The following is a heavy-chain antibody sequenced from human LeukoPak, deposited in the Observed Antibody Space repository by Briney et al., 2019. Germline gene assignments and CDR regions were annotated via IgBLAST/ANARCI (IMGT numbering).Heavy chain of an antibody. Sequence: SETLSLTCTVSGGSISSYYWSWIRRPPGKGLEWIGEVTRNGDINYNPSLKSRVTLSLEASQNKFSLTVNSVSAADTAVYYCARLSLMNPQLAYWYFDVWGRGTLVTVSS. V-gene: IGHV4-59*04. CDR2: VTRNGDI. CDR3: ARLSLMNPQLAYWYFDV. D-gene: IGHD1-1*01. J-gene: IGHJ2*01. CDR1: GGSISSYY.